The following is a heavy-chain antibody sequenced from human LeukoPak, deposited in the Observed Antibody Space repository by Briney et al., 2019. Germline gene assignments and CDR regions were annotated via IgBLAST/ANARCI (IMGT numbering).Heavy chain of an antibody. CDR2: INPSGGST. CDR3: ARDDVDSYGQLDY. CDR1: GGTFSSYA. Sequence: ASVKVSCKASGGTFSSYAISWVRQAPGQGLEWMGIINPSGGSTSYAQKFQGRVTMTRDTSTSTVYMELSSLRSEDTAVYYCARDDVDSYGQLDYWGQGTLVTVSS. V-gene: IGHV1-46*01. J-gene: IGHJ4*02. D-gene: IGHD5-18*01.